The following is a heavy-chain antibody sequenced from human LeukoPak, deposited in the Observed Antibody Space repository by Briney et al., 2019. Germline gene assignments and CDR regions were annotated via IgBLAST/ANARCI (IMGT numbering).Heavy chain of an antibody. CDR1: GGSFSGYY. CDR3: ARDWRYDFWSGYYRNQGRPEHNWFDP. V-gene: IGHV4-34*01. J-gene: IGHJ5*02. CDR2: INHSGST. Sequence: SSETLSLTCAVYGGSFSGYYWSWIRQPPGKGLEWIGEINHSGSTNYNPSLKSRVTISVDTSKNQFSLKLSSVTAADTAVYYCARDWRYDFWSGYYRNQGRPEHNWFDPWGQGTLVTVSS. D-gene: IGHD3-3*01.